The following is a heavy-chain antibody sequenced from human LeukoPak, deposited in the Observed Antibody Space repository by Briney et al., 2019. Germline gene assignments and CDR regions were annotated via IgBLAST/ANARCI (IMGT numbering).Heavy chain of an antibody. Sequence: SETLSLTCTVSGVSIITDYWTWVRQSPGKGVEWIGYIHYSRSTSYTTTLKSRVTISVDTSKNQFSLKLTSVAFADTAVYYCARDAGATAYWGQGALVTVSS. J-gene: IGHJ4*02. D-gene: IGHD4/OR15-4a*01. V-gene: IGHV4-59*01. CDR3: ARDAGATAY. CDR1: GVSIITDY. CDR2: IHYSRST.